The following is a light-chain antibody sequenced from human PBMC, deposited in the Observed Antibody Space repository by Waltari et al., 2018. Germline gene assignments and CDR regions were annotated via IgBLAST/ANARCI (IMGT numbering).Light chain of an antibody. Sequence: QSVLTQPPSASGNPGQRVTISCSGSRSNIGNNYVYWYQQPPGTAPKLLISRNNQRPSGVPDRCSGSKSGTSASRAISGLRSEDEADYYCAVWDDSLSGRVFGGGTKVTVL. CDR3: AVWDDSLSGRV. CDR1: RSNIGNNY. V-gene: IGLV1-47*01. CDR2: RNN. J-gene: IGLJ3*02.